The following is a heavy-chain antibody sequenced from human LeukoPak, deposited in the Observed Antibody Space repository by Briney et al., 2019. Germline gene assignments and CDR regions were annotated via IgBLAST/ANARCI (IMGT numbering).Heavy chain of an antibody. J-gene: IGHJ3*02. CDR3: ARALGSSAYYYLKVDAFDI. CDR2: ISSSSSYI. Sequence: GGSLRLSCAAFGFTFSSYSMNWVRQAPGKGPEWVSSISSSSSYIYYADSLKGRFTISRDNAKRSLFLQMNSLRAEDTAVYFCARALGSSAYYYLKVDAFDIWGQGTMVTVSS. D-gene: IGHD3-22*01. V-gene: IGHV3-21*01. CDR1: GFTFSSYS.